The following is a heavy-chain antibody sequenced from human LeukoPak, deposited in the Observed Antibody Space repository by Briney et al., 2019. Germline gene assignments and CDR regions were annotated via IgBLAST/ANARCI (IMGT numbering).Heavy chain of an antibody. CDR2: ISAYNGNT. V-gene: IGHV1-18*01. CDR3: ARSGSYCSGGSCYLNWFDP. J-gene: IGHJ5*02. CDR1: GYTFTSYG. Sequence: ASVKVSCKASGYTFTSYGISWVRQAPGQGLEWMGWISAYNGNTNYAQKLQGRVTMTTDTSTSTAYMELRSLRSDDTAVYYCARSGSYCSGGSCYLNWFDPWGQGTLVTVSS. D-gene: IGHD2-15*01.